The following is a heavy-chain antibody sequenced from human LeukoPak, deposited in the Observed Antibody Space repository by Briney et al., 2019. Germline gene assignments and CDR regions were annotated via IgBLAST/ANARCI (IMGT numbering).Heavy chain of an antibody. D-gene: IGHD3-9*01. CDR2: IIPIFGTA. CDR1: GGTFSSYA. Sequence: SVKVSCKASGGTFSSYAISWVRQAPGQGLEWMGGIIPIFGTANYAQKFQGRVTITADESTSTAYMELSSLRSEDTAVYYCARSYYDILTGPYRPYYYYGMDVWGQGTTVIVSS. V-gene: IGHV1-69*13. J-gene: IGHJ6*02. CDR3: ARSYYDILTGPYRPYYYYGMDV.